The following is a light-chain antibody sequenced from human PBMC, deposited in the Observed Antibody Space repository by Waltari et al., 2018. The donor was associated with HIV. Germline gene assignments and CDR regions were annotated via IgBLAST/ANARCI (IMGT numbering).Light chain of an antibody. CDR2: GAS. Sequence: EVVMTQSPATLSVSPGARATLSCRASQSLTINLAWYQQKPGQAPRLLIYGASTRATGVPARCSGSGSGTEFTLTISSLQSEDFAVYYCQQYNQWSRTFGQGTKVEIK. CDR1: QSLTIN. CDR3: QQYNQWSRT. V-gene: IGKV3D-15*01. J-gene: IGKJ2*01.